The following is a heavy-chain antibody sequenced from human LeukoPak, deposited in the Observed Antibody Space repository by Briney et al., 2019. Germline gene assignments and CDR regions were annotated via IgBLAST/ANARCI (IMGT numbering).Heavy chain of an antibody. Sequence: KSSETLSLTCAVYGGSFSGYYWSWIRQPPGKGLEWIGEINHSGSTNYNPSLKSRVTISVDTSKNQFSLKLSSVTAADTAVYYCAICYGSGSNWFDPWGQGTLVTVSS. V-gene: IGHV4-34*01. D-gene: IGHD3-10*01. CDR2: INHSGST. CDR1: GGSFSGYY. J-gene: IGHJ5*02. CDR3: AICYGSGSNWFDP.